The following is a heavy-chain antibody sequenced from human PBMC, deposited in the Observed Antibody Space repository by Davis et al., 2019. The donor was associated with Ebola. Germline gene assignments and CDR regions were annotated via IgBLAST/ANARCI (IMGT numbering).Heavy chain of an antibody. D-gene: IGHD3-22*01. CDR1: GFTFSSYG. CDR3: ARDHGEHYYDSSGYYQIHREATDY. V-gene: IGHV3-30*03. J-gene: IGHJ4*02. Sequence: PGGSLRLSCAASGFTFSSYGMHWVRQAPGKGLEWVAVISYDGSNKYYADSVKGRFTISRDNSKNTLYLQMNSLRAEDTAVYYCARDHGEHYYDSSGYYQIHREATDYWGQGTLVTVSS. CDR2: ISYDGSNK.